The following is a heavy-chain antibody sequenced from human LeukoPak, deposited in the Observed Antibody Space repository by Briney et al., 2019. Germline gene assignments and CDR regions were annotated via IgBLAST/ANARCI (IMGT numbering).Heavy chain of an antibody. CDR1: GFTFNNYA. V-gene: IGHV3-21*01. D-gene: IGHD5-24*01. J-gene: IGHJ4*02. Sequence: GGSLRLSCAASGFTFNNYAMNWVRQAPGKGLEWVSSISGSSSYIYYADSVKGRFAISRDNAKNSLFLQMNSLTAEDTAVYYCASGTMSTYDYWGQGTLVTVSS. CDR3: ASGTMSTYDY. CDR2: ISGSSSYI.